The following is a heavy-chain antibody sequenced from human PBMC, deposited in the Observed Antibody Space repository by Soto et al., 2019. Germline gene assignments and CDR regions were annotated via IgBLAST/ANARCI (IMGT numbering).Heavy chain of an antibody. V-gene: IGHV3-48*02. Sequence: PGGSLRLSCAASGFTFSTYSMNWVRQAPGMGLEWVSYISSSSSTIYYADSVKGRFTISRDNAKNSLYLQMNSLRDEDTAVYYCASVPPTVVTTTYYYYVGVWGKGTTVTVSS. J-gene: IGHJ6*03. D-gene: IGHD1-1*01. CDR1: GFTFSTYS. CDR2: ISSSSSTI. CDR3: ASVPPTVVTTTYYYYVGV.